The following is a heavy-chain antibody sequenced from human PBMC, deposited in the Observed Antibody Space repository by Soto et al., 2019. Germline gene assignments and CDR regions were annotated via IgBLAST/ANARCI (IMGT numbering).Heavy chain of an antibody. J-gene: IGHJ4*02. CDR3: ARMNYYDTSGYPFDY. CDR1: GGSVSGANYY. D-gene: IGHD3-22*01. Sequence: SETLSLSCTVSGGSVSGANYYWGWVRQPPGRGLEWIGYIYFRGTTNYNPSLKSRVTMSADTSKNQFSLKLNSVTAADTAVYYCARMNYYDTSGYPFDYWGQGPLVTFSS. CDR2: IYFRGTT. V-gene: IGHV4-61*01.